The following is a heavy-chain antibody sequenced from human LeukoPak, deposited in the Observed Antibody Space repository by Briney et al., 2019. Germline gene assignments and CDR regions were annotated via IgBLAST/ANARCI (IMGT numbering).Heavy chain of an antibody. V-gene: IGHV4-59*01. Sequence: SETLSLTCTVSGGSISSYFWSWIRQPPGKGLEWIGYIFYNGSTNYNPSLKSRVTISVDTSKNQFSLKLSSLTAADTAVYYCARGLWFGDENPPYFDYWGQGILVTVSS. J-gene: IGHJ4*02. CDR2: IFYNGST. CDR3: ARGLWFGDENPPYFDY. D-gene: IGHD3-10*01. CDR1: GGSISSYF.